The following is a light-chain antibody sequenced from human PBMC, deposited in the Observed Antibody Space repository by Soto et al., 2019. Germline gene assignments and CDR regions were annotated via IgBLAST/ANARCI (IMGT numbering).Light chain of an antibody. Sequence: EIVMTQSPATLSVSPGERATLSCRASQSVSSNSAWYQQKPGQAPRLLIYGASTRATGIPARFSGSGSGTEFTLTISSLQYEDFAVYYCQQYNNWPLTFGGGTKVEIK. CDR2: GAS. CDR1: QSVSSN. J-gene: IGKJ4*01. V-gene: IGKV3-15*01. CDR3: QQYNNWPLT.